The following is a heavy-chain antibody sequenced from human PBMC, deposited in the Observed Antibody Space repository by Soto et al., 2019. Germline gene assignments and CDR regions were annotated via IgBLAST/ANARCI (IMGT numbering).Heavy chain of an antibody. J-gene: IGHJ4*02. CDR2: IYPGDSDT. CDR3: ARDTFSGDSSGPHY. CDR1: GYSFSRYW. Sequence: GESLKISCKGSGYSFSRYWIAWVRQTPGKGLEWRGLIYPGDSDTRYSPSFQGQVTISADKSITTAYLQWSSLKASDTAIYYCARDTFSGDSSGPHYWGQGTLVTVSS. D-gene: IGHD3-22*01. V-gene: IGHV5-51*01.